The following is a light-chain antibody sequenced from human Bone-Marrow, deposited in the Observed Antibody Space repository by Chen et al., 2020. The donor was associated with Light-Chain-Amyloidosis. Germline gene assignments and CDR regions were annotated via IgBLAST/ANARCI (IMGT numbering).Light chain of an antibody. CDR2: YKSDPVK. CDR3: MIWHNSAWE. CDR1: SGMNVGAYR. J-gene: IGLJ3*02. V-gene: IGLV5-45*02. Sequence: QAVLTQPSSLSASPGASASLTCTLRSGMNVGAYRIYWYQQKPGSPPQFLLNYKSDPVKQQGSKVPSRFSGSKDVSANAGVLLISGLQSEDEADYYCMIWHNSAWEFGGGTKVTVL.